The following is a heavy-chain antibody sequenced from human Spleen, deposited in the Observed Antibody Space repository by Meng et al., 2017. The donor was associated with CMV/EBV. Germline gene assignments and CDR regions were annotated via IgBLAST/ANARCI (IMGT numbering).Heavy chain of an antibody. Sequence: SETLSLTCTVSGGSVSRGTHYWSWIRQPPGKGLEWLGYIYYSGSTSYNPSLKSRVTISVDTSKNQFSLQLSSVTAADTAVYYCARALSPPYNWFDPWGLGTLVTVSS. J-gene: IGHJ5*02. CDR3: ARALSPPYNWFDP. CDR1: GGSVSRGTHY. V-gene: IGHV4-61*01. CDR2: IYYSGST.